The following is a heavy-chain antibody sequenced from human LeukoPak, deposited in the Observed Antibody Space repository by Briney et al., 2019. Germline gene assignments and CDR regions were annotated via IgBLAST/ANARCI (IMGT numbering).Heavy chain of an antibody. CDR2: IKSKTDGGTT. CDR3: TSRCSGGRSGCHG. CDR1: GFTFSSYW. V-gene: IGHV3-15*01. J-gene: IGHJ4*02. D-gene: IGHD2-15*01. Sequence: GGSLRLSCAASGFTFSSYWMSWVRQAPGKGLEWVGRIKSKTDGGTTDYAAPVKGRFTISRDDSKNTLYLQMNSLKTEDTAVYYCTSRCSGGRSGCHGWGQGTLVTVSS.